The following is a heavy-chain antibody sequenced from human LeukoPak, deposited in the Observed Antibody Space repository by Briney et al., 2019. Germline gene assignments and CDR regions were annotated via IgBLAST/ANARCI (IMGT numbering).Heavy chain of an antibody. CDR1: GYTFTGYY. V-gene: IGHV1-2*04. CDR2: INPNSGGT. D-gene: IGHD1-1*01. CDR3: ASGYPDWNDERTLWYFDL. J-gene: IGHJ2*01. Sequence: ASVKVSCKASGYTFTGYYMHWVRQAPGQGLEWMGWINPNSGGTNYAQKFQGWVTMTRDTSISTAYMELSRLRSDDTAVYYCASGYPDWNDERTLWYFDLWGRGTLVTVSS.